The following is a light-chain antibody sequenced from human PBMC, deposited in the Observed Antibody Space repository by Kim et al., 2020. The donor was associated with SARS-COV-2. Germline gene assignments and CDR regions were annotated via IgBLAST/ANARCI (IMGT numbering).Light chain of an antibody. CDR2: GKN. V-gene: IGLV3-19*01. CDR3: NSRDSSGNRLV. Sequence: SSELTQDPAVSVALGQTVTITCQGDSLRNYYASWYQQKPGQAPVVVNYGKNNRPSRIPDRFSGSRSGNTASLTITGAQAEDEADYYCNSRDSSGNRLVFGGGTQLTVL. J-gene: IGLJ2*01. CDR1: SLRNYY.